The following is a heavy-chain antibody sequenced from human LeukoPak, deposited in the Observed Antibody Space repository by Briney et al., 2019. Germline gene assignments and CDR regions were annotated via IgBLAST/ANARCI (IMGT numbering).Heavy chain of an antibody. J-gene: IGHJ4*02. D-gene: IGHD3-10*01. CDR3: AREGSGSRPFDY. V-gene: IGHV4-4*07. Sequence: SETLSLTCTVSAGSISSYYWSWIRQPAGKGLEWIGRIYTSGSTNYNPSLKSRVTMSVDTSKNQFSLMLNSVTAADTAVYYCAREGSGSRPFDYWGQGTLVTVSS. CDR2: IYTSGST. CDR1: AGSISSYY.